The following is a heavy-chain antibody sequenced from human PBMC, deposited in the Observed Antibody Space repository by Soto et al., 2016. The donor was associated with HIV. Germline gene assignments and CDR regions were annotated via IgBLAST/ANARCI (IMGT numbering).Heavy chain of an antibody. D-gene: IGHD4-4*01. Sequence: QVQLVQSGAEVKKPGASVKVSCKASGYTFTGYYMHWVRQAPGQGLEWMGWINPNSGGTNYAQKFQGRVTMTRDTSISTAYMEFSSLTSDDTAIYFCVREQYRFFDLWGRGTPVTVSS. J-gene: IGHJ2*01. V-gene: IGHV1-2*02. CDR1: GYTFTGYY. CDR3: VREQYRFFDL. CDR2: INPNSGGT.